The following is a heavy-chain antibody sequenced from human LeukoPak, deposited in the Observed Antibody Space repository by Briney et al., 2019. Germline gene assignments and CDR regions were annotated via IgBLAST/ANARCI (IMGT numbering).Heavy chain of an antibody. V-gene: IGHV3-23*01. Sequence: GGSLRLSCAASGFTFSLYAMTWVRQPPEKGLEWVSTIDGDGANTYYADSVRGRFTISRDNSKNTLSLQMTSLRADDTAVYYCATRFGLDYYYYYMDVWGKGTTVTVSS. CDR1: GFTFSLYA. CDR3: ATRFGLDYYYYYMDV. J-gene: IGHJ6*03. CDR2: IDGDGANT. D-gene: IGHD3-10*01.